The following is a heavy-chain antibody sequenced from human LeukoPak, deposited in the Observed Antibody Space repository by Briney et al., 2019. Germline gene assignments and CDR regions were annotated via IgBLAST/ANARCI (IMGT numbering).Heavy chain of an antibody. V-gene: IGHV4-4*07. J-gene: IGHJ5*02. CDR1: GGSIHSY. CDR3: ASYSGSYFWFDP. D-gene: IGHD1-26*01. Sequence: SETLSLTCTVSGGSIHSYWSWIRQPAGKGLEWIGRISGSGTITYNPALQSRLTISIDTSKNQFSLKLMSVTAADTAVYYCASYSGSYFWFDPWGQGTLVTVSS. CDR2: ISGSGTI.